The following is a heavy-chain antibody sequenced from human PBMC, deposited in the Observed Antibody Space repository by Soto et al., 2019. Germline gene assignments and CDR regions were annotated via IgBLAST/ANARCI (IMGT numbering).Heavy chain of an antibody. CDR1: GGTFSSYA. V-gene: IGHV1-69*06. D-gene: IGHD5-12*01. Sequence: QVQLVQSWAEVKKPGSSVKVSCKASGGTFSSYAISLVRQAPGQGLEWMGGIIPIFGTANYAQKFQGRVTITADKSTSTAYMELSSLRSEDTAVYYCARGVEMATIGYLDYWGQGTLVTVSS. CDR2: IIPIFGTA. CDR3: ARGVEMATIGYLDY. J-gene: IGHJ4*02.